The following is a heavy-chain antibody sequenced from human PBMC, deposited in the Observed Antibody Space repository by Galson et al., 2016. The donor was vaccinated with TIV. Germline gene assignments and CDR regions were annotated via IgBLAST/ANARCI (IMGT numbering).Heavy chain of an antibody. D-gene: IGHD3-22*01. J-gene: IGHJ4*02. Sequence: PALVKPTQTLTLTCAFSGFSLNTDGMCVTWIRQPPGKALEWLARIDWDDDKSYSSSLKTRLTISKDTSENQVVLKMTNMDPVDTATYYCARISGYYDSRGHYIPRCFDYWGQGILVTVSS. V-gene: IGHV2-70*11. CDR2: IDWDDDK. CDR1: GFSLNTDGMC. CDR3: ARISGYYDSRGHYIPRCFDY.